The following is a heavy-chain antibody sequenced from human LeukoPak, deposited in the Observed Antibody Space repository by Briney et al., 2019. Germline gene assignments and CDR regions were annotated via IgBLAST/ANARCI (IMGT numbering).Heavy chain of an antibody. V-gene: IGHV3-48*04. D-gene: IGHD1-26*01. J-gene: IGHJ4*02. CDR3: ARGPTGNYYDIDY. CDR2: ISSSGSTI. Sequence: GGSLRLSCAGSGFRFSTYSIKWVRQAPGKGLEWVSYISSSGSTIYYADSVKGRFTISRDNAKNSLYLQMNSLRAEDTAVYYCARGPTGNYYDIDYWGQGTLVTVSS. CDR1: GFRFSTYS.